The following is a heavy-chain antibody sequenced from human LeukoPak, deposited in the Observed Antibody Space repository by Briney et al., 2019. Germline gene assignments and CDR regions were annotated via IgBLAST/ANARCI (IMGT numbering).Heavy chain of an antibody. D-gene: IGHD2-2*01. CDR3: ARVGGHIVVVRGPYYYYGMDV. V-gene: IGHV4-34*01. CDR1: GGSFSGYY. CDR2: INHSGST. Sequence: PETLSLTCAVYGGSFSGYYWSWIRQPPGKGLEWIGEINHSGSTNYNPSLKSRVTISVDTSKNQFSLKLSSVAAADTAVYYCARVGGHIVVVRGPYYYYGMDVWGQGTTVTVSS. J-gene: IGHJ6*02.